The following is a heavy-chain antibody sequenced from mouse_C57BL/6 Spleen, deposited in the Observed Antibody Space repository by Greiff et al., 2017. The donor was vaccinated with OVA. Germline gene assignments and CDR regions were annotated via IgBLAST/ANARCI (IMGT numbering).Heavy chain of an antibody. D-gene: IGHD2-3*01. CDR1: GYTFTSYW. V-gene: IGHV1-53*01. J-gene: IGHJ2*01. CDR2: INPSNGGT. CDR3: AGRGYDGYDGDSGFDY. Sequence: VQLQQPGTELVKPGASVKLSCKASGYTFTSYWMHWVKQRPGQGLEWIGNINPSNGGTNYNEKFKSKATLTVDKSSSTAYMQLSSLTSEDSAVYYGAGRGYDGYDGDSGFDYWGKGTTLTVSS.